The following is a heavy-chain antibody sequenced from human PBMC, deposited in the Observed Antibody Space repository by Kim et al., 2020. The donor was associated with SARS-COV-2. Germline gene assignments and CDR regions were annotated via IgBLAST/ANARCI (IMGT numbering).Heavy chain of an antibody. CDR2: ITGSGDTT. CDR3: AKSLHDILTGTYHYYGMDV. D-gene: IGHD3-9*01. J-gene: IGHJ6*02. V-gene: IGHV3-23*01. Sequence: GGSLRLSCAASGFTFSRSAMNWVRQAPGKGLEWVSGITGSGDTTYYADSVKGRFTVSRDNSRDTLYVQMNSLRAEDTAVYYCAKSLHDILTGTYHYYGMDVWGQGTTVTVSS. CDR1: GFTFSRSA.